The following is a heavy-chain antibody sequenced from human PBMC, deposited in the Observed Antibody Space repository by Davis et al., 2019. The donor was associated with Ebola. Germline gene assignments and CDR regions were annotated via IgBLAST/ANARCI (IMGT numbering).Heavy chain of an antibody. CDR2: LYSGGTT. V-gene: IGHV3-53*01. CDR1: GFTVSTHY. CDR3: AKLPWASVPDYFDY. Sequence: GESLKISCAASGFTVSTHYMSWVRQAPGKGLEWISILYSGGTTYYADSVKGRSTISRDNSKNTLYLQMNSLRAEDTAVYYCAKLPWASVPDYFDYWGQGTLVTVSS. D-gene: IGHD1-26*01. J-gene: IGHJ4*02.